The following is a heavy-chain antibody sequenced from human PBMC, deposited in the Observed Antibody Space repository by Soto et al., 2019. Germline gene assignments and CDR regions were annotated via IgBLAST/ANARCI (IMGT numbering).Heavy chain of an antibody. CDR1: GFTFSSYA. V-gene: IGHV3-23*01. Sequence: GGSLRLSCAASGFTFSSYAMSWVRQAPGKGLEWVSAISGSGGSTYYADSVKGRFTISRDNSKNTLYLQMNSLRAEDAAVYYCAKVIGFWSGYDYWGKGTLVTVSS. CDR3: AKVIGFWSGYDY. J-gene: IGHJ4*02. CDR2: ISGSGGST. D-gene: IGHD3-3*01.